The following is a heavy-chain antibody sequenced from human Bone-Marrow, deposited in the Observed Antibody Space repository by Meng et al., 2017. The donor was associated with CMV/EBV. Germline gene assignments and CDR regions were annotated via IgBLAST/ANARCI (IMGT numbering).Heavy chain of an antibody. Sequence: ASVKVSCKASGYTFTSYYMHWVRQAPGQGLEWMGIINPRGGSTSYAQKLQGRVTMTRDKSISTVYLELSRLRSDDTAVYYCARGLESGIFDYWGQGTLVTVSS. CDR2: INPRGGST. CDR1: GYTFTSYY. CDR3: ARGLESGIFDY. V-gene: IGHV1-46*03. D-gene: IGHD3-16*01. J-gene: IGHJ4*02.